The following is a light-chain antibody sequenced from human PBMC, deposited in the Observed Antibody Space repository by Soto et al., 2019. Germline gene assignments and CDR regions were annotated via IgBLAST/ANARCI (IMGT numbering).Light chain of an antibody. CDR3: SSYTSSTRV. J-gene: IGLJ1*01. CDR2: EVS. Sequence: QSVLTQPASVSGYPGQAITISCTGTSSDVGGNIYVSWYQQNPGKAPKLMIYEVSNRPSGVSNRFSGSKSGNTASLTISGLQAEDEADYYCSSYTSSTRVFGTGTQLTVL. V-gene: IGLV2-14*01. CDR1: SSDVGGNIY.